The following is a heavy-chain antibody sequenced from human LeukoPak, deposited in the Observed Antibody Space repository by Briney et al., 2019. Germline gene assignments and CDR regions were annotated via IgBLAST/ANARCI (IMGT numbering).Heavy chain of an antibody. V-gene: IGHV1-2*02. J-gene: IGHJ6*03. D-gene: IGHD6-13*01. CDR1: GYTFTGYY. CDR3: ARQQLVYYYMDV. Sequence: ASVKVSCKASGYTFTGYYMHWVRQAPGQGLEWMGWINPNSGGTNYAQKFQGRVTMTRDTSISTAYMELSRLRSDDTAVYYCARQQLVYYYMDVWGKGTTVTVSS. CDR2: INPNSGGT.